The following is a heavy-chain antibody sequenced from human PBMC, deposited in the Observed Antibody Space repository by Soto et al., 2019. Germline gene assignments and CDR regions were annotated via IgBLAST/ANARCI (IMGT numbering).Heavy chain of an antibody. J-gene: IGHJ3*02. D-gene: IGHD3-22*01. CDR3: ARAVVVITYDAFDI. Sequence: LRLSCAASGFTFSSYEMNWVRQAPGKGLEWVSYISSSGSTIYYADSVKGRFTISRDNAKNSLYLQMNSLRAEDTAVYYCARAVVVITYDAFDIWGQGTMVTVSS. CDR2: ISSSGSTI. V-gene: IGHV3-48*03. CDR1: GFTFSSYE.